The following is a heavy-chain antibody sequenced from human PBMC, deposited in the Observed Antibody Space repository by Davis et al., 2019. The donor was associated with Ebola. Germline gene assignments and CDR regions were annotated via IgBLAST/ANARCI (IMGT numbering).Heavy chain of an antibody. D-gene: IGHD6-6*01. V-gene: IGHV4-4*02. CDR3: ASFPIYLSYSSSFYYYGMDV. CDR1: GGSISSSNW. CDR2: IYHSGST. J-gene: IGHJ6*04. Sequence: PSETLSLTCAVSGGSISSSNWWSWVRQPPGKGLEWIGEIYHSGSTNYNPSLKSRVTISVDKSKNQFSLKLSSVTAADTAVYYCASFPIYLSYSSSFYYYGMDVWGKGTTVTVSS.